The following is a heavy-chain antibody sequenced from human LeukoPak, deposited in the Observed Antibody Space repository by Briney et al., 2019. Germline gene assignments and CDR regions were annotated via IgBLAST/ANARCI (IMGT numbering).Heavy chain of an antibody. CDR1: GGSISSSNW. D-gene: IGHD2-2*01. Sequence: SGTLSLTCAVSGGSISSSNWWSWVRQPPGKGLEWIGEIYHSGSTNYNPSLKSRVTISVDKSKNQFSLKLSSVTAADTAVYYCAKDPLYCSSTSCYVDYYFDYWGQGTLVTVSS. CDR3: AKDPLYCSSTSCYVDYYFDY. J-gene: IGHJ4*02. CDR2: IYHSGST. V-gene: IGHV4-4*02.